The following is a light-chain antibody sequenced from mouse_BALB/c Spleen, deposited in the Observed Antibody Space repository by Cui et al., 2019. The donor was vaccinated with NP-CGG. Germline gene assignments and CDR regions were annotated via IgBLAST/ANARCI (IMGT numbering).Light chain of an antibody. V-gene: IGLV1*01. Sequence: QAVVTHESALTTSRGETVTLTCHSSTGAVTTSNYAIWVQEKPDHLFTGLIGGTNNRPPGVPARFSGSLIGDKAALTITGAQTEDEAIYFCALWYSNHWVFGGGTKLTVL. CDR2: GTN. J-gene: IGLJ1*01. CDR3: ALWYSNHWV. CDR1: TGAVTTSNY.